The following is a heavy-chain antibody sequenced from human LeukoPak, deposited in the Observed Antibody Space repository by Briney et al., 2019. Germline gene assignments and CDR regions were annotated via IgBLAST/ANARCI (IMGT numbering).Heavy chain of an antibody. Sequence: SVKVSCKASGGTFSSYAISWVRQAPGQGLEWMGGIIPIFGTANYAQKFQGRVTITADESTSTAYMELSSLRSEDTAVYYCARHFWSDRPFWYFDLWGRGTLVTVSS. V-gene: IGHV1-69*01. CDR1: GGTFSSYA. D-gene: IGHD3-3*02. CDR2: IIPIFGTA. CDR3: ARHFWSDRPFWYFDL. J-gene: IGHJ2*01.